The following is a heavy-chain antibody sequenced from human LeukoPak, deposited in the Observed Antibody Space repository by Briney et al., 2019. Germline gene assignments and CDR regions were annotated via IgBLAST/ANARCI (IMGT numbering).Heavy chain of an antibody. D-gene: IGHD6-19*01. Sequence: GASVKVSCKASGYTFTGYYMHWVRQAPGQGLEWMGWISAYNGNTNYAQKLQGRVTMTTDTSTSTAYMELRSLRSDDTAVYYCARDVAVAGTGGGGEVDYWGQGTLVTVSS. CDR2: ISAYNGNT. CDR1: GYTFTGYY. V-gene: IGHV1-18*04. CDR3: ARDVAVAGTGGGGEVDY. J-gene: IGHJ4*02.